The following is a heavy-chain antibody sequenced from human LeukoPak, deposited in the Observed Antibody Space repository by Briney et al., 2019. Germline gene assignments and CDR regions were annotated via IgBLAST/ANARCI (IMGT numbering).Heavy chain of an antibody. CDR2: ISSSGSTI. CDR1: GFTFSDYY. D-gene: IGHD6-19*01. V-gene: IGHV3-11*04. J-gene: IGHJ5*02. Sequence: PGGSLRLSCAASGFTFSDYYMNWIRQAPGTGLEWVSYISSSGSTIYYADSVKGRFTISRDNAKNSLYLQMNSLRAEDTAVYYCARDSSGWYHWFDPWGQGTLVTVSS. CDR3: ARDSSGWYHWFDP.